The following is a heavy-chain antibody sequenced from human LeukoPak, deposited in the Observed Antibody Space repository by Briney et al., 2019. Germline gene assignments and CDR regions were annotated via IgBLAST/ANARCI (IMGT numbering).Heavy chain of an antibody. CDR1: GFTFSNYG. CDR2: ISFDGSQK. CDR3: SKDLTSDFGGDLDP. J-gene: IGHJ5*02. D-gene: IGHD3-10*01. V-gene: IGHV3-30*02. Sequence: GGSLRLSCAASGFTFSNYGMHWVRQAPGKGLEWVALISFDGSQKYYADSVKGRFTISRDNSKSTVYLQMNSLRAEDAAVYYCSKDLTSDFGGDLDPWGQGTLVTVSS.